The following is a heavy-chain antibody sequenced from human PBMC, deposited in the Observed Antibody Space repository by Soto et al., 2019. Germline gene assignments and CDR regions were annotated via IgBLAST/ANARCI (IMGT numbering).Heavy chain of an antibody. D-gene: IGHD3-22*01. Sequence: QVQLVESGGGLVKPGGSLRLSCAASGFTFSDYYMSWICQAPGKGLEWVSYISSSSSYTNYADSVKGRFTISRDNAKNSLYLQMNSLRAEDTAVYYCANNKDSSGRYWYFDLWGRGTLVTVSS. CDR1: GFTFSDYY. CDR2: ISSSSSYT. CDR3: ANNKDSSGRYWYFDL. J-gene: IGHJ2*01. V-gene: IGHV3-11*06.